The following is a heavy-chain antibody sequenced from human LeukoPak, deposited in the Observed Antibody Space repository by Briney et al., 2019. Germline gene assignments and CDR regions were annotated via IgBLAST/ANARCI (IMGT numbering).Heavy chain of an antibody. CDR1: GFTFSSYS. CDR3: AREGYCSSTSCYMDV. D-gene: IGHD2-2*01. V-gene: IGHV3-33*01. Sequence: GGSLRLSCAASGFTFSSYSMHWVRQAPGKGLEWVAVIWYDGSNKYYADSVKGRFTISRDNSKNTLYLQMNSLRAEDTAVYYCAREGYCSSTSCYMDVWGQGTTVTVSS. J-gene: IGHJ6*02. CDR2: IWYDGSNK.